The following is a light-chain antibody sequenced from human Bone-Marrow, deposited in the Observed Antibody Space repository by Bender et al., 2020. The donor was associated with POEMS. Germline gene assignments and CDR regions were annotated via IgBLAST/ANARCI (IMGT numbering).Light chain of an antibody. V-gene: IGLV2-14*01. J-gene: IGLJ1*01. CDR1: SSDVGGYNH. Sequence: QSALTQPASVSGSPGQSITISCTGTSSDVGGYNHVSWYQQHPGKAPKLMIYEVNNRPSGVSTRFSGSKSGNTASLTISGLRAEDEADYYCSSFTSSSTPYVFGTGTTVTVL. CDR2: EVN. CDR3: SSFTSSSTPYV.